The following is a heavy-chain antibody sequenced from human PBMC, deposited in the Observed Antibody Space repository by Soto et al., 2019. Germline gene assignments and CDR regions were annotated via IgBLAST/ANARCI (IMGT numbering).Heavy chain of an antibody. Sequence: QVQLVQSGAEVKKPGASVKVSCKASGYTFTSYGIHWVRQAPGQRLEWMGWINVGNGNTKYSQNFQDRVTITRDTSASSAYMELSSLRSEDTAVYYCARPGRTSGSPGSYWGQGTLVTVSS. J-gene: IGHJ4*02. CDR2: INVGNGNT. D-gene: IGHD1-26*01. CDR3: ARPGRTSGSPGSY. CDR1: GYTFTSYG. V-gene: IGHV1-3*01.